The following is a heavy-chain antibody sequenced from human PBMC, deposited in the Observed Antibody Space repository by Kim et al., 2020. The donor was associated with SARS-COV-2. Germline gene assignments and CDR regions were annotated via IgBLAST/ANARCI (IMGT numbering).Heavy chain of an antibody. J-gene: IGHJ4*02. CDR1: GYTFTSHY. V-gene: IGHV1-46*01. CDR2: INPSGCST. CDR3: ARGWNDAAGYY. Sequence: ASVTVSCKASGYTFTSHYIHWVRQAPGQGLDWMGIINPSGCSTSYAQKFQGRATMTRDTSTSTVYMELSSLRSEDTAVYYCARGWNDAAGYYWGQGTLVTVSS. D-gene: IGHD1-1*01.